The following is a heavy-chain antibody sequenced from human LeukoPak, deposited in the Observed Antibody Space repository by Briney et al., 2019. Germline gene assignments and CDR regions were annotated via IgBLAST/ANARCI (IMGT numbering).Heavy chain of an antibody. D-gene: IGHD6-19*01. J-gene: IGHJ4*02. CDR3: LKGGWGSRFDY. CDR2: ISASGERT. CDR1: GFSFRHYP. V-gene: IGHV3-23*01. Sequence: PGGSLRLSCTASGFSFRHYPMTWVRQAPGKGLEWVSGISASGERTYFADSVRGRFVISRDNSKNTLSIQMNSLRPDDTAVYFCLKGGWGSRFDYWGQGILVTVSS.